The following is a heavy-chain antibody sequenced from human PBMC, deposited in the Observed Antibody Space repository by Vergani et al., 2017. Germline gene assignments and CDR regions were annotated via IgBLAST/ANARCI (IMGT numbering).Heavy chain of an antibody. D-gene: IGHD6-13*01. CDR3: ARCGLGPEGSSWSYYYYYYYMDV. Sequence: QLLESGGGLIQPGGSLRLSFAASGFTFSDYYMRRIRQAPGKGLEWVSYISSSGSTIYYADSVKGRFTISRDNAKNSLYLQMNSLRAEDTAVYYCARCGLGPEGSSWSYYYYYYYMDVWGKGTTVTVSS. CDR1: GFTFSDYY. V-gene: IGHV3-11*01. J-gene: IGHJ6*03. CDR2: ISSSGSTI.